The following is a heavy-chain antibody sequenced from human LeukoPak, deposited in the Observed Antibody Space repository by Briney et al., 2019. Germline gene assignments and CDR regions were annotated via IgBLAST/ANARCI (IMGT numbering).Heavy chain of an antibody. CDR1: GVSISSDY. CDR2: IYYSGSS. D-gene: IGHD1-1*01. CDR3: ARRQRQNLFDP. V-gene: IGHV4-59*08. J-gene: IGHJ5*02. Sequence: PSETLSLTCTVSGVSISSDYWSWIRLPPGKGLEWIGYIYYSGSSNYNPSLKSRVTMSVDTSKNQFSLKLTSVTAADTAVYYCARRQRQNLFDPWGQGTLVTVSS.